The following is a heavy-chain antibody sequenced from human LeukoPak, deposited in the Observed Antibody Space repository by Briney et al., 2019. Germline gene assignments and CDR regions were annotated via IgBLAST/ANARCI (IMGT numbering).Heavy chain of an antibody. CDR2: IIPIFGTA. D-gene: IGHD3-10*01. J-gene: IGHJ4*02. V-gene: IGHV1-69*06. Sequence: GASVKVSCKASGGTFSSYAISWVRQAPGQGLEWMGGIIPIFGTANYAQKFQGRVTITAGKSTSTAYMELNSGRSEDTAVYYCARADVSGSYLRFDYWGQGTLVTVSS. CDR1: GGTFSSYA. CDR3: ARADVSGSYLRFDY.